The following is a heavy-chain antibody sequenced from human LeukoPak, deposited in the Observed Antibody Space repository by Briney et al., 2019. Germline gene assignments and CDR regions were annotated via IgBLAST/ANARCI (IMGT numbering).Heavy chain of an antibody. D-gene: IGHD2-15*01. CDR2: IKQDGSDK. Sequence: PGGSLRLSCAAAGFTFSNHWMSWVRQTPGKGLEWAANIKQDGSDKYYVDSVKGRFTISRDNAKNSLYLQMNNLRAEDTAVYYCARGQWVAYWGQGTLVTVSS. V-gene: IGHV3-7*01. CDR1: GFTFSNHW. J-gene: IGHJ4*02. CDR3: ARGQWVAY.